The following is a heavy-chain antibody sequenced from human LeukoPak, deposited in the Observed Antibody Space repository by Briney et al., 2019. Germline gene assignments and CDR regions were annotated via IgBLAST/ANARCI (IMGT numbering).Heavy chain of an antibody. Sequence: SETLSLTCTVSGASISSSTYYWVWIRQPPGKGLEWIGNIHYTGNTYFNPSLQSRVTISVDTSNSQFSLKLGSVTAADTAVYYCARQQYSGSSRVDYWGQGSLVTVSS. CDR3: ARQQYSGSSRVDY. V-gene: IGHV4-39*01. D-gene: IGHD1-26*01. CDR2: IHYTGNT. CDR1: GASISSSTYY. J-gene: IGHJ4*02.